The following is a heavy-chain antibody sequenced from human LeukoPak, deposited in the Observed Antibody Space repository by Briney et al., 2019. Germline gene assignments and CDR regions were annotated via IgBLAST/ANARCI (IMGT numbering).Heavy chain of an antibody. CDR3: ARGRGYSYGYADY. CDR2: MNPNRGNT. V-gene: IGHV1-8*01. J-gene: IGHJ4*02. Sequence: GASVKVSCKASGYTFTSYDINWVRQATGQGLEWMGWMNPNRGNTGYAEKFQGRVTMTRNISIRTAYMELSTLRSDDTAVYYCARGRGYSYGYADYWGQGTLVTVSS. CDR1: GYTFTSYD. D-gene: IGHD5-18*01.